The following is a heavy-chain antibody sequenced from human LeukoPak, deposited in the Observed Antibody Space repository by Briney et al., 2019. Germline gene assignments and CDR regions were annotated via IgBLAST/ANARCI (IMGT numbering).Heavy chain of an antibody. D-gene: IGHD6-13*01. CDR2: MNPNSGNT. Sequence: GASVKVSCKASGYTFTSYDINWVRQATGQGLEWMGWMNPNSGNTGYAQKFQGRVTMTRNTSISTAYMELSSLRSEDTALYYCARTDSSSWFDAFDIWGQGTMVTVSS. J-gene: IGHJ3*02. CDR1: GYTFTSYD. CDR3: ARTDSSSWFDAFDI. V-gene: IGHV1-8*01.